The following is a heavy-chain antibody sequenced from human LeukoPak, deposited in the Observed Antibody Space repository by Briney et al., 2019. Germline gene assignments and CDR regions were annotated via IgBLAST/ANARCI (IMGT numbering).Heavy chain of an antibody. CDR3: ARRGSGASLEYYFDL. D-gene: IGHD1-14*01. J-gene: IGHJ2*01. CDR1: SGSISSYY. Sequence: PSETLSLTCTVSSGSISSYYWSWIRQPPGKGLEYIGYIYYSGNTNSNPSLNSRVTISVDTSKNQFSLELSSVTAADTAVYYCARRGSGASLEYYFDLWGRGTLVTVSS. CDR2: IYYSGNT. V-gene: IGHV4-59*08.